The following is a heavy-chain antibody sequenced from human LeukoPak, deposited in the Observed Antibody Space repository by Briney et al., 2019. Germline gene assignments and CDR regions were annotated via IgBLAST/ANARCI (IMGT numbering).Heavy chain of an antibody. CDR3: AREDDATVTEYFDY. J-gene: IGHJ4*02. CDR2: ISYDGSNK. D-gene: IGHD4-17*01. V-gene: IGHV3-30-3*01. Sequence: PGRSLRLSCAASGFTFSSYAMHWVRQAPGKGLERVAVISYDGSNKYYADSVKGRFTISRDNSKNTLYLQMNSLRAEDTAVYYCAREDDATVTEYFDYWGQGTLVTVSS. CDR1: GFTFSSYA.